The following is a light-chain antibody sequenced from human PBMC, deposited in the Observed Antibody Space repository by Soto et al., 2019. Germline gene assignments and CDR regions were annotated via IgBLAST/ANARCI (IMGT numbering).Light chain of an antibody. CDR2: SNN. V-gene: IGLV1-44*01. Sequence: QSVLTQTPSASGTPGQRVTISCSGGSSNIGANTVNWYQHVPGTAPTLVIYSNNQRPSGVPDRFSGSKSGTSASLAIRGLQSEDEADYYCSAWDDDFSGCRYLFGTGTKSPS. CDR3: SAWDDDFSGCRYL. CDR1: SSNIGANT. J-gene: IGLJ1*01.